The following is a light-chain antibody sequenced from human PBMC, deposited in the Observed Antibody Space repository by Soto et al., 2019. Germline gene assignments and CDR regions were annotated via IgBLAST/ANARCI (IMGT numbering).Light chain of an antibody. CDR3: QQFKNYPRT. Sequence: AIQLTQSPSSLSASVGDRVTITCRASQDISSALVWYQQKPGKAPKLLIYGASSLESGVPSRFSGGGSGTDFTLTIRNLQPEDFATYHCQQFKNYPRTFGQGTKLGIK. CDR2: GAS. J-gene: IGKJ2*01. V-gene: IGKV1D-13*01. CDR1: QDISSA.